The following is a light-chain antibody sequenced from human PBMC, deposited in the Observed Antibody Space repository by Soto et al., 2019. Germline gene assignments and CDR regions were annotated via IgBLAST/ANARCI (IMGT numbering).Light chain of an antibody. CDR1: SSDVGVYNY. CDR2: EVS. CDR3: SSYTRSSTLVV. V-gene: IGLV2-14*01. J-gene: IGLJ2*01. Sequence: QSALTQPASVSGSPGQSITISCTGTSSDVGVYNYVSWYQQHPGKAPKLMIYEVSNRPSGVSSRFSGSKSGNTASLTISGLQAEDEADYYCSSYTRSSTLVVFGGGTKVTVL.